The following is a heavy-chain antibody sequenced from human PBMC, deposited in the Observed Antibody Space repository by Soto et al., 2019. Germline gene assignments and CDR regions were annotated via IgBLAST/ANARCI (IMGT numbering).Heavy chain of an antibody. D-gene: IGHD5-18*01. Sequence: QVKLVQSGAEVKEPGASVKVSCMASGYTFTSYGFSWVRQAPGQGLQWMGWISAYNGDTKYAQKLQGRVTMTTDTSTSTAYMELRSLRSDDAAVYYCARDADTTTPRDYWGQGTLVTVSS. CDR1: GYTFTSYG. J-gene: IGHJ4*02. CDR3: ARDADTTTPRDY. V-gene: IGHV1-18*01. CDR2: ISAYNGDT.